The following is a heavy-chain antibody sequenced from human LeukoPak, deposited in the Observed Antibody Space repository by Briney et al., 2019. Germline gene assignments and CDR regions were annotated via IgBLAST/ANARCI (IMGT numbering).Heavy chain of an antibody. V-gene: IGHV1-69*05. CDR3: ARSRGGYSGYDYYYYYYMDV. CDR1: GGTFSSYA. Sequence: ASVKVSCKASGGTFSSYAISWVRQAPGQGLEWMRGIIPIFGTANYAQKFQGRVTITTDESTSTAYMELSSLRSEDTAVYYCARSRGGYSGYDYYYYYYMDVWGKGTTVTVS. J-gene: IGHJ6*03. D-gene: IGHD5-12*01. CDR2: IIPIFGTA.